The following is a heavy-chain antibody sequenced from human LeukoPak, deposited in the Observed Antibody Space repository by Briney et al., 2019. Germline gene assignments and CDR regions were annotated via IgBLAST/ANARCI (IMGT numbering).Heavy chain of an antibody. CDR1: GYTFTSYY. J-gene: IGHJ6*03. CDR3: ARDNVWFGDFYYYMDV. D-gene: IGHD3-10*01. Sequence: ASVKVSCKASGYTFTSYYMHWVRQAPGQGLEWMGIINPSGGSTSYAQKFQGRVTMARDMSTSTVYMELSRLRSDDTAVYYCARDNVWFGDFYYYMDVWGKGTTVTISS. V-gene: IGHV1-46*01. CDR2: INPSGGST.